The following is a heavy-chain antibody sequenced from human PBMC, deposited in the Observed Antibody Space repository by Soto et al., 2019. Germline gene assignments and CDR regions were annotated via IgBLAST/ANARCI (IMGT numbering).Heavy chain of an antibody. CDR3: ARDCGYDPPIGMDV. CDR1: GGTFSSYA. D-gene: IGHD5-12*01. V-gene: IGHV1-69*06. J-gene: IGHJ6*02. CDR2: IIPIFGTA. Sequence: GASVKVSCKASGGTFSSYAISWVRQAPGQGLEWMGGIIPIFGTANYAQKFQGRVTITADKSTSTAYMELSSLRSGDTAVYYCARDCGYDPPIGMDVWGQGTTVTVSS.